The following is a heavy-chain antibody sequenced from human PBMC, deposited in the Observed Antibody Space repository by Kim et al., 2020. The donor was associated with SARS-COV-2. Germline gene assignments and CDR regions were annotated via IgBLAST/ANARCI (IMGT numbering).Heavy chain of an antibody. Sequence: ASVKVSCTASGYTFPSYAISWVRQAPGQGLEWMAWINLYNGNTNFAQKFQGRVTVTTITSTNTAYMELRSLTSDDTAVYFCVRDRDCSGGSCLDYWGQGT. CDR3: VRDRDCSGGSCLDY. D-gene: IGHD2-15*01. CDR1: GYTFPSYA. J-gene: IGHJ4*02. CDR2: INLYNGNT. V-gene: IGHV1-18*01.